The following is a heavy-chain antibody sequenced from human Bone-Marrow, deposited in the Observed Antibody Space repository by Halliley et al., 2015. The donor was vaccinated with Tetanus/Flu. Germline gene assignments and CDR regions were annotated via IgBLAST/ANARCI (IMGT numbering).Heavy chain of an antibody. J-gene: IGHJ4*02. D-gene: IGHD6-19*01. V-gene: IGHV4-39*01. Sequence: IGSFYHSGTPFYNSSLKGRVTISVDTSKNQFSLNVYSVSAADTAVYYCVRRGRQWLERYVDYWGQGTLVTVSS. CDR3: VRRGRQWLERYVDY. CDR2: FYHSGTP.